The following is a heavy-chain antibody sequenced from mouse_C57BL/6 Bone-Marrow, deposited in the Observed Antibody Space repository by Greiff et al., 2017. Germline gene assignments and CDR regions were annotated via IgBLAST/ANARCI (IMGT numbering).Heavy chain of an antibody. CDR2: ISDGGSYT. CDR3: ARDHGPWYFDV. CDR1: GFTFSSYA. V-gene: IGHV5-4*01. J-gene: IGHJ1*03. D-gene: IGHD1-1*02. Sequence: EVKVVESGGGLVKPGGSLKLSCAASGFTFSSYAMSWVRQTPEKRLEWVATISDGGSYTYYPDNVKGRFTISRDNAKNNLYLQMSHLKSEDTAMYYCARDHGPWYFDVWGTGTTVTVSS.